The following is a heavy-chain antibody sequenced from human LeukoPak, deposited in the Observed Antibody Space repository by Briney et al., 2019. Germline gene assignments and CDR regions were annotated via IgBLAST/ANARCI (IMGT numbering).Heavy chain of an antibody. CDR3: AKGANRWLVADYFDY. Sequence: GRSLRLSCAASGFTFSSYGMHWVRQAPGKGLEWVAVISYDASNKYYADSVKGRFIISRDNSKNTLYLQMNSLRAEDTAVYYCAKGANRWLVADYFDYWGQGTLVTVSS. D-gene: IGHD6-19*01. CDR1: GFTFSSYG. V-gene: IGHV3-30*18. CDR2: ISYDASNK. J-gene: IGHJ4*02.